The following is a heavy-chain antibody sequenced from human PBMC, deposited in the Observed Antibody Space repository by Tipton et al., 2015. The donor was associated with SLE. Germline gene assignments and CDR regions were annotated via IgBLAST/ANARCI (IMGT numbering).Heavy chain of an antibody. Sequence: SLRLSCAASGFRFSNYAMSWVRQAPGKGLEWVSGISGSGANTYYADSVKGRFTISRDNSKRTLNLQMNSLRAEDTAVYYCTDHDAFDIWGQGTSVTVSS. V-gene: IGHV3-23*01. CDR1: GFRFSNYA. CDR2: ISGSGANT. J-gene: IGHJ3*02. CDR3: TDHDAFDI.